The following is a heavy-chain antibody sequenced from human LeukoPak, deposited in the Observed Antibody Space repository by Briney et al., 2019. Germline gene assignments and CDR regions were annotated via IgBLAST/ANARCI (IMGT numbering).Heavy chain of an antibody. CDR2: IYYSGST. CDR1: GGSISSGGYY. Sequence: PSETLSLTCTVSGGSISSGGYYWSWIRQHPGKGLEWIGYIYYSGSTYYNPSLKSRVTISVDTSKNQFSPKLSSVTAADTAVYYCARVSKSYYYDSSGYNPTHPFDYWGQGTLVTVSS. D-gene: IGHD3-22*01. V-gene: IGHV4-31*03. CDR3: ARVSKSYYYDSSGYNPTHPFDY. J-gene: IGHJ4*02.